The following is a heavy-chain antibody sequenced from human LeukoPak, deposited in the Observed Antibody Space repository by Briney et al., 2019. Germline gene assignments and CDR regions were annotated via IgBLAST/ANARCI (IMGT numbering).Heavy chain of an antibody. V-gene: IGHV1-18*01. CDR3: ARDSYPVGVTPNWFDP. Sequence: ASVKVSCKASGYTFTSHGISWVRQAPGQGLEWMGWISANNGNTKYAQKVQGRVTMTTDTSTSTAYMELRSLRSDDTAVYYCARDSYPVGVTPNWFDPWGRGTLVAVSS. J-gene: IGHJ5*02. CDR2: ISANNGNT. CDR1: GYTFTSHG. D-gene: IGHD1-26*01.